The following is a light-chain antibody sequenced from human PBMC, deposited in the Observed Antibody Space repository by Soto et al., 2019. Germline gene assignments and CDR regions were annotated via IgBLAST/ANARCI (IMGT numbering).Light chain of an antibody. CDR2: GAS. J-gene: IGKJ1*01. CDR1: QSVSSSY. CDR3: QQYGSAPLWT. V-gene: IGKV3-20*01. Sequence: EIVLTQSPGTLSLSPGERATLSCRASQSVSSSYLAWYQQKPGQAPRLLIYGASSRATGIPDRFSGSGSGTDFTLTISRLEPEDFAVYDCQQYGSAPLWTFGQGTKVDIK.